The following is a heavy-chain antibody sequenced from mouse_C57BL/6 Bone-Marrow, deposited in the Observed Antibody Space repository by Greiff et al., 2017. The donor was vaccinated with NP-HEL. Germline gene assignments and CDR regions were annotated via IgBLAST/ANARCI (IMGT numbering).Heavy chain of an antibody. CDR1: GYTFTSSG. V-gene: IGHV1-81*01. CDR2: SYPRSGNT. Sequence: QVQLQQSGAELARPGASVKLSCKASGYTFTSSGISWVKQRTGQGLEWIGESYPRSGNTYSNEKFKGKATLTADKSSSTAYMELRSLTSEDSAVYCCARWVLKVVALYYYAMDYWGQGTSGTVSS. D-gene: IGHD1-3*01. CDR3: ARWVLKVVALYYYAMDY. J-gene: IGHJ4*01.